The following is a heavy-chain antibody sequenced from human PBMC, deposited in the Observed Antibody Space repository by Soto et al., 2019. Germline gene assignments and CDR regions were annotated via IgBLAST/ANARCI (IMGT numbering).Heavy chain of an antibody. CDR1: GFTFSGFG. Sequence: QEELVESGGGVVQPGRSLRLSCAASGFTFSGFGMHWVRQAPGKGVEWVAVISYDVTNAIYADSVKGRFSVSRDNSKNIVYLQMNSLRNEDTAMYYYARWGKREGESSPPTDLWGQGTLVTVSS. CDR3: ARWGKREGESSPPTDL. V-gene: IGHV3-30*03. J-gene: IGHJ5*02. D-gene: IGHD3-16*01. CDR2: ISYDVTNA.